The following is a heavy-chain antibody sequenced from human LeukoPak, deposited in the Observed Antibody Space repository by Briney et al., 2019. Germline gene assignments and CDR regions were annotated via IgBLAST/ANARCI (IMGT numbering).Heavy chain of an antibody. CDR2: IKQDGSKK. CDR1: GFTFSSYW. J-gene: IGHJ4*02. Sequence: GGSLRLSCAASGFTFSSYWMTWVRQAPGKGLEWVANIKQDGSKKNYVDSVKGRFTISRDNAKNSLYLQMNSLRAEDTAVYYCATPLDYYDTSGYHQGGDWGQGTLVTVSS. D-gene: IGHD3-22*01. CDR3: ATPLDYYDTSGYHQGGD. V-gene: IGHV3-7*03.